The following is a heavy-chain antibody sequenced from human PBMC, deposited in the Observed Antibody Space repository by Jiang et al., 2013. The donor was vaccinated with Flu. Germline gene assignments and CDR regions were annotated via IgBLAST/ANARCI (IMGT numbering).Heavy chain of an antibody. CDR2: IYTSGNT. CDR3: ARSSRGYDILTGYYDAYFDY. CDR1: GGSISSGSYY. J-gene: IGHJ4*02. D-gene: IGHD3-9*01. Sequence: PGLVKPSQTLSLTCTVSGGSISSGSYYWSWIRQPAGKGLEWIGRIYTSGNTNYNPSLKSRVTISVDTSKDQFSLKLSSVTAADTAVYYCARSSRGYDILTGYYDAYFDYWGQGILVTVSS. V-gene: IGHV4-61*02.